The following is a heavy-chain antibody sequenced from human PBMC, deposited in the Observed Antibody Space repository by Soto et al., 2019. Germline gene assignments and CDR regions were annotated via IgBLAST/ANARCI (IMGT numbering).Heavy chain of an antibody. V-gene: IGHV4-59*08. Sequence: HSETLSLTCNISGGSISSYYWSWIRQPPGKGLEYIGYIYYSGSTNYNPSLKSRVTISVDTSKNQFSLKLRSVTAADTAVYYCARLHGSRSSDARGFDSWGQGTLVTVS. J-gene: IGHJ4*02. D-gene: IGHD3-10*01. CDR2: IYYSGST. CDR3: ARLHGSRSSDARGFDS. CDR1: GGSISSYY.